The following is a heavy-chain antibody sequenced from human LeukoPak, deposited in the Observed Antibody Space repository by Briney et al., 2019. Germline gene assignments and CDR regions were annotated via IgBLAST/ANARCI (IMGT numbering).Heavy chain of an antibody. CDR1: GGSISSHY. V-gene: IGHV4-59*11. J-gene: IGHJ4*02. D-gene: IGHD6-6*01. Sequence: SETLSLTCTVSGGSISSHYWSWIRQPPGKGLEWIGYIYYSGSTNYNPSLKSRVTISVDTSKNQFSLKLSSVTAADTAVYYCARLYSSSLSDWGQGTLVTVSS. CDR2: IYYSGST. CDR3: ARLYSSSLSD.